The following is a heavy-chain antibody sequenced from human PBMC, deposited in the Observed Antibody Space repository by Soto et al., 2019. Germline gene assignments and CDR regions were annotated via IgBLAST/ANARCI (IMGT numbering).Heavy chain of an antibody. Sequence: QVQLVQSGAEVKQPGASVKVSCKASGYTFTGYYMHWVRQAPGQGLEWMGWINPNSGGTNYAQKFQGWVTMTRDTSISTAYMELSRLRSDDTAVYYCARWGPVAGTWVHYYFDYWGQGTLVTVSS. D-gene: IGHD6-19*01. V-gene: IGHV1-2*04. CDR2: INPNSGGT. CDR3: ARWGPVAGTWVHYYFDY. J-gene: IGHJ4*02. CDR1: GYTFTGYY.